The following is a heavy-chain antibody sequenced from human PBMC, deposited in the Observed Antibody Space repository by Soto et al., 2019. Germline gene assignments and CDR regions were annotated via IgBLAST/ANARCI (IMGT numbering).Heavy chain of an antibody. CDR2: IYDDGSA. CDR1: GGSISSSY. J-gene: IGHJ5*02. CDR3: ARDKYRSGGRCRKNWFDP. V-gene: IGHV4-59*01. D-gene: IGHD2-15*01. Sequence: SETLSLTCTVSGGSISSSYWSWIRQPPGKGLEWLAYIYDDGSANYNPSLKSRATISLDMSKNQFSLKLTSVTAADTAVYYCARDKYRSGGRCRKNWFDPWGQGTLVTVSS.